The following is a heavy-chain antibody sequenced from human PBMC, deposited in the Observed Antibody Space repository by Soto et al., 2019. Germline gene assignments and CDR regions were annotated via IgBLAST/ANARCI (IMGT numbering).Heavy chain of an antibody. CDR1: GGSFSGYY. CDR2: INHSGST. Sequence: SETLSLTCAVYGGSFSGYYWSWIRQPPGKGLEWIGEINHSGSTNYNPSLKSRVTISVDTSKNQFSLKLSSVTAADTAVYYCAPIDKEGPAMSNYTANWFDPWGQGTLVTVSS. D-gene: IGHD5-18*01. J-gene: IGHJ5*02. CDR3: APIDKEGPAMSNYTANWFDP. V-gene: IGHV4-34*01.